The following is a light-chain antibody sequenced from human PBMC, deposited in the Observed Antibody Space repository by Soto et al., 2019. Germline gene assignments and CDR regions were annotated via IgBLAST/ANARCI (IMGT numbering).Light chain of an antibody. CDR2: GAS. J-gene: IGKJ2*01. CDR3: QQYAGLPYT. Sequence: EIVLTQSPGTLSLSPGEIATLSCRASQSVSSSYLAWYQQKPGQAPRLLIYGASSRATGIPDRFSGSGSGTDFTLTISRLEPEDFAVYYCQQYAGLPYTVGQGTKLEIK. V-gene: IGKV3-20*01. CDR1: QSVSSSY.